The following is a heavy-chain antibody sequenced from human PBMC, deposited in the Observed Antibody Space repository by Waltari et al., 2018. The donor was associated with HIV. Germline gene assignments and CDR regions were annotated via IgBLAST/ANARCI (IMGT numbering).Heavy chain of an antibody. D-gene: IGHD1-1*01. J-gene: IGHJ4*02. V-gene: IGHV3-15*01. CDR1: GFTFKNAW. CDR3: AIENGIRHFEY. CDR2: IKTKIDGVST. Sequence: EVQLVESGGGLVKPGGSLRLSCAASGFTFKNAWMTWVRQAPGKGLEWVGRIKTKIDGVSTDYAAPMKGRFTISRDDSKNMLYLQINSLKNDDTAVYYCAIENGIRHFEYWGQGTLVTVSS.